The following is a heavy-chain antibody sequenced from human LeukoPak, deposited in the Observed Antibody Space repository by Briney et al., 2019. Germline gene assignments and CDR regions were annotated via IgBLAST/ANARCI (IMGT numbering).Heavy chain of an antibody. CDR1: GFTFSNAW. Sequence: PGGSLRLSCAASGFTFSNAWMSWVRQAPGKGLEWVSAISGSGGSTYYADSVKGRFTISRDNSKSTLYLQMNSLRAEDTAVYYCARGPSGYHNTGGQGTLVTVSS. CDR3: ARGPSGYHNT. J-gene: IGHJ4*02. CDR2: ISGSGGST. D-gene: IGHD5-12*01. V-gene: IGHV3-23*01.